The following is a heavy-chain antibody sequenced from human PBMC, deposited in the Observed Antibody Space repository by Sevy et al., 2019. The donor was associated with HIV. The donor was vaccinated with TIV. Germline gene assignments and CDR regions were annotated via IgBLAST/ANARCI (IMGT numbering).Heavy chain of an antibody. J-gene: IGHJ4*02. CDR2: IKQDGSVK. CDR1: GFTLNSYW. V-gene: IGHV3-7*01. CDR3: VRAIAADASL. D-gene: IGHD6-13*01. Sequence: GGSLRLSCAASGFTLNSYWMSWVRQAPGKELEWVANIKQDGSVKYYVDSVKGRFTISRDNARNLVYLQMSSLTAEDTALYYCVRAIAADASLWGQGTLVTVSS.